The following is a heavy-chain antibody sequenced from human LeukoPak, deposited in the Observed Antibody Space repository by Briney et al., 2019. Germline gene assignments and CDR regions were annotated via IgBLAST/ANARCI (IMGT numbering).Heavy chain of an antibody. Sequence: GGSLRLSCAASGFTFRDYHMSWIRQAPGKGLVWVSRINTDGSTTNYADSVKGRFTISRDNAKNTLYLQMNSLRTEDTAVYYCVRSLGGDDSWGQGTLVSVSS. CDR3: VRSLGGDDS. D-gene: IGHD3-10*01. CDR2: INTDGSTT. V-gene: IGHV3-74*01. J-gene: IGHJ4*02. CDR1: GFTFRDYH.